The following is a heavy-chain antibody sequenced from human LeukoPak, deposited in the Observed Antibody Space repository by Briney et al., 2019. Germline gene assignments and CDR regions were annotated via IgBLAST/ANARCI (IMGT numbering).Heavy chain of an antibody. D-gene: IGHD1-26*01. CDR3: VRDRGTYRQIDY. V-gene: IGHV3-21*04. J-gene: IGHJ4*02. Sequence: PGGSLRLSCAASAFSLNTYNMNWVRRAPGKGLQFVSSISYTGTYIYYADSVKGRFTISRDNAQSSVYLQMNSLRAEDTAVYYCVRDRGTYRQIDYWGQGTLVTVSS. CDR1: AFSLNTYN. CDR2: ISYTGTYI.